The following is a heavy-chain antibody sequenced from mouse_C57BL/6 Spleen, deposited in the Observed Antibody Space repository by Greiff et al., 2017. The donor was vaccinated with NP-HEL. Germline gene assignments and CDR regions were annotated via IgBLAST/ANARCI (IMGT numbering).Heavy chain of an antibody. J-gene: IGHJ2*01. V-gene: IGHV1-15*01. D-gene: IGHD1-1*01. Sequence: VQLQESGAELVRPGASVTLSCKASGYTFTDYEMHWVKQTPVHGLEWIGAIDPETGGTAYNQKFKGKAILTADKSSSTAYMELRSLTSEDSAVYYCTRENYYGSSPLDYWGQGTTLTVSS. CDR3: TRENYYGSSPLDY. CDR2: IDPETGGT. CDR1: GYTFTDYE.